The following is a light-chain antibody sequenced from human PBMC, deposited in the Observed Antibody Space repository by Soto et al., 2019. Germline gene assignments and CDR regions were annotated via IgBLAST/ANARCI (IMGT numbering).Light chain of an antibody. CDR2: DAS. Sequence: EIVLTQSPATLSLSPGERATLSCRASQSISSSLAWYQQQPGQTPRLLIYDASNRATDIPARFSGSGSGTDFTLTISSLEPEDFAVYYCQQRSDWPRTFGQGTKVEIK. V-gene: IGKV3-11*01. J-gene: IGKJ1*01. CDR3: QQRSDWPRT. CDR1: QSISSS.